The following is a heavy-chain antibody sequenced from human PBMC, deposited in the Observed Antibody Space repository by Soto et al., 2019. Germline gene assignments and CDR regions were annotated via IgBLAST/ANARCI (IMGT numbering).Heavy chain of an antibody. CDR1: GFTFSNFC. CDR3: AKGSEVARQELDY. V-gene: IGHV3-30*18. J-gene: IGHJ4*02. CDR2: ISSDGSDK. Sequence: PGGSLXLSCAAYGFTFSNFCMHWVRQAPGKGLEWVAVISSDGSDKYYSDSVKGRFTISRDNSKNTLFLQMNSLRVEDTAVYYCAKGSEVARQELDYWGQGTLVTVSS. D-gene: IGHD2-15*01.